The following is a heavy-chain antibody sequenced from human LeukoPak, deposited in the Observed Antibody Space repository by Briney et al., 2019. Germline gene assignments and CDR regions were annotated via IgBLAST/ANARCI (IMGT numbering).Heavy chain of an antibody. CDR1: GGTFSSYA. J-gene: IGHJ5*02. V-gene: IGHV1-69*05. CDR3: AAVENYYDSSGYYYSFDP. CDR2: IIPIFGTA. D-gene: IGHD3-22*01. Sequence: AASVKVSCKASGGTFSSYAISWVQQAPGQGLEWMGGIIPIFGTANYAQKFQGRVTITTDESTSTAYMELSSLRSEDTAVYYCAAVENYYDSSGYYYSFDPWGQGTLVTVSS.